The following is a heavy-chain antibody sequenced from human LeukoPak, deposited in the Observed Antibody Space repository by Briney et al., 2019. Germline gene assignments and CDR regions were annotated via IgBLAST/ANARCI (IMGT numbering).Heavy chain of an antibody. CDR2: IHYSGST. V-gene: IGHV4-39*01. Sequence: SETLSLTCAVSGVSISSISSNNWAWIRQPPGKGLELIAAIHYSGSTYYNPSFMSRVTISVDTSKNQFSLKLRSLTATDTAVYYCARHGQYSGSYPFDYWGQGTLVTVSS. CDR1: GVSISSISSNN. CDR3: ARHGQYSGSYPFDY. J-gene: IGHJ4*02. D-gene: IGHD1-26*01.